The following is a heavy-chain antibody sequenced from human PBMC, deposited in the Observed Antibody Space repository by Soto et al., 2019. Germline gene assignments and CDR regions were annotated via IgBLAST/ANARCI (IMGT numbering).Heavy chain of an antibody. V-gene: IGHV1-69*01. D-gene: IGHD6-13*01. CDR2: ISLIFSTT. Sequence: QVQLVQSGAEVKEPGSSVKVSCKATGDLFNNYAFNWVRQAPGQGVGWVGRISLIFSTTNYAQKLQGRVTIGADELTTIVYLEVSNLESEDTAMYYCAASSSVAAAGYFKFWGQGTLVTVSP. CDR3: AASSSVAAAGYFKF. CDR1: GDLFNNYA. J-gene: IGHJ4*02.